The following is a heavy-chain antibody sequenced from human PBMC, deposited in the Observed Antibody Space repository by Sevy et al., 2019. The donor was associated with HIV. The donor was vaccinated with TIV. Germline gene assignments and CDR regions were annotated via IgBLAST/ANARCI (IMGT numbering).Heavy chain of an antibody. D-gene: IGHD5-12*01. V-gene: IGHV3-9*01. CDR1: GFTFDDYA. J-gene: IGHJ4*02. CDR2: ISWNSGSI. Sequence: GGSLILSCAASGFTFDDYAMHWVRQAPGKGLEWVSGISWNSGSIGYADSVKGRFTISRDNAKNSLYLQMNSLRAEDTALYYCAKGGDGYNLGNFDYWGQGTLVTVSS. CDR3: AKGGDGYNLGNFDY.